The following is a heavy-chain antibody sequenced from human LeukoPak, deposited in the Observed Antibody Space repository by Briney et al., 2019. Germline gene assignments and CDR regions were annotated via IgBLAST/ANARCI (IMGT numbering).Heavy chain of an antibody. CDR1: GYSFTSYY. Sequence: ASVKVSCKASGYSFTSYYMHWVRQATGQGLEWMGIINPSGGSTSYAQKFQGRVTMTRDTSTSTVYMELSSLRSEDTAVYYCARVLPAARYLDYWGQGTLVTVSS. CDR3: ARVLPAARYLDY. CDR2: INPSGGST. D-gene: IGHD2-2*01. V-gene: IGHV1-46*01. J-gene: IGHJ4*02.